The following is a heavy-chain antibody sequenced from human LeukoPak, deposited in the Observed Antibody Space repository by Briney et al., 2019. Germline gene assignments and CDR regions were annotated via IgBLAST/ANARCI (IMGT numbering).Heavy chain of an antibody. Sequence: PGGSLRLSCAASGFTFSDYYMGWIRPAPGKGLEWLSYIGGSGSIIFYADSVKGRFTISRDNAKNSLFLQMNSLRAEDTAVYYCGIDFGLIGTKRSFDLWGQGTMVTVSS. J-gene: IGHJ3*01. CDR2: IGGSGSII. CDR3: GIDFGLIGTKRSFDL. D-gene: IGHD1-7*01. V-gene: IGHV3-11*01. CDR1: GFTFSDYY.